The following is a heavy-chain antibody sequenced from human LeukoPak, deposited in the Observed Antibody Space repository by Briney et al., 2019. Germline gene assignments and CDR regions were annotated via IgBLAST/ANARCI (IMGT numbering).Heavy chain of an antibody. V-gene: IGHV3-23*01. CDR3: ARVQRSSNSGSLQAFDI. D-gene: IGHD3-10*01. CDR1: GLTFSSYG. J-gene: IGHJ3*02. Sequence: PGGSLRLSCAASGLTFSSYGMSWVRQAPGRGLEWVSAISTTGGTTYYADSVRGRFTISRDNSKNTLFLQMNSLRAEDTAVYYCARVQRSSNSGSLQAFDIWGQGTMVTVSS. CDR2: ISTTGGTT.